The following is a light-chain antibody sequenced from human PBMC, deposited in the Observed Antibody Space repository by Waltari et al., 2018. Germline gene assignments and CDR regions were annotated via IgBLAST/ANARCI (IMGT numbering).Light chain of an antibody. Sequence: EIVLTPSQATLAVSPGERATLSCRASQSVSNNLTWYQQRPGQAPRLLIYAASTRVTGIPARFSGSGSGTEFTLTISSVESEDFAVYYCQQYNNWPPVYTFGRGTKLG. J-gene: IGKJ2*01. CDR1: QSVSNN. V-gene: IGKV3-15*01. CDR2: AAS. CDR3: QQYNNWPPVYT.